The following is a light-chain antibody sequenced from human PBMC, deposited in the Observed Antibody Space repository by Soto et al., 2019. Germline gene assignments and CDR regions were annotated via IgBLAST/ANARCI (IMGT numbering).Light chain of an antibody. V-gene: IGLV2-11*01. CDR3: CSYAGNYYV. CDR1: XSDVGGYNY. Sequence: QSALTQPRSVSGSPGXXVTISCTXXXSDVGGYNYVSWYQQHPGKAPKLMIYDVSKRPSGVPDRFSGSKSGNTASLTISGLQAEDEADYYCCSYAGNYYVFGSGTKLTVL. CDR2: DVS. J-gene: IGLJ1*01.